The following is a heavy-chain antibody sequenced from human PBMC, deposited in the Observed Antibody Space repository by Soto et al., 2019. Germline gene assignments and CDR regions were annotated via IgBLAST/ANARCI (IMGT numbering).Heavy chain of an antibody. V-gene: IGHV1-3*01. Sequence: ASVKGSWKAAGYTFTSYGIHWVRQAPGQRLEWTGWINAGNGNTKYSEKFKGRVTITRDTSASTAYLELSSLRSEDTAVYYCARDPNDSSAYYHHYYYGMDVWGQGTTVTVSS. CDR2: INAGNGNT. CDR3: ARDPNDSSAYYHHYYYGMDV. CDR1: GYTFTSYG. D-gene: IGHD3-22*01. J-gene: IGHJ6*02.